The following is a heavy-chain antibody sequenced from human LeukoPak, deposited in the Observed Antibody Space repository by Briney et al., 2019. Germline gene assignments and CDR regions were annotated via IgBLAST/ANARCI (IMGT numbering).Heavy chain of an antibody. CDR3: AREPTLVWFGESQGNY. CDR1: GYTFTGYF. V-gene: IGHV1-2*02. CDR2: INPNSGGT. Sequence: ASVKVSCKASGYTFTGYFVHWVRQAPGQGLEWMGWINPNSGGTNYAQKFQGRVTMTRDTSISTAYMELSRLRSDDTAVYYCAREPTLVWFGESQGNYWGQGTLVTVSS. D-gene: IGHD3-10*01. J-gene: IGHJ4*02.